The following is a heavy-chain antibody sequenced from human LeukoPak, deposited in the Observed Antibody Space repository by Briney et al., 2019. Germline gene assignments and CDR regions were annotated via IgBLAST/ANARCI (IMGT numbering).Heavy chain of an antibody. D-gene: IGHD3-16*01. Sequence: GGSLRLSCAASGFTFSSYAMSWVRQAPGKGLEWVSAISGSGGSTYYADSVKGRFTISRDNSKNTLYLQMNSLRAEDTAVYYCAKDLIPMGESRQFDAFDIWGQGTMVTVSS. CDR3: AKDLIPMGESRQFDAFDI. V-gene: IGHV3-23*01. CDR1: GFTFSSYA. J-gene: IGHJ3*02. CDR2: ISGSGGST.